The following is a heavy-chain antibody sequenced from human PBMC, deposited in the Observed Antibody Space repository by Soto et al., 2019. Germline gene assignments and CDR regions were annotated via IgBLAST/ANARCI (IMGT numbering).Heavy chain of an antibody. CDR1: GYTFTSYA. Sequence: QVQLVQSGAAVKKPGASVNVSCKASGYTFTSYAMHWVRQAPGQRLEWMGWINAANGNTIYSQKFQGRVTITRDTFASTAYIELSSLRSEETAVYYCARGSCSGVSCYSFHFDYWGHGTLVTVSS. D-gene: IGHD2-15*01. CDR2: INAANGNT. V-gene: IGHV1-3*01. CDR3: ARGSCSGVSCYSFHFDY. J-gene: IGHJ4*01.